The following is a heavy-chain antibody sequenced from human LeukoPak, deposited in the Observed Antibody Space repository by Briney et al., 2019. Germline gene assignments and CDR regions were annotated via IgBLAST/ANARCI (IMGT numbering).Heavy chain of an antibody. CDR3: ARARGIFTYYYGSGSQGPFDY. D-gene: IGHD3-10*01. CDR2: IYTSGST. Sequence: SETLSLTCTVSGGSISSYYWSWIRQPAGKGLEWIGRIYTSGSTNYNPSLKSRVTMSVDTSKNQFSLKLSSVTAADTAVYYCARARGIFTYYYGSGSQGPFDYWGQGTLVTVSS. J-gene: IGHJ4*02. V-gene: IGHV4-4*07. CDR1: GGSISSYY.